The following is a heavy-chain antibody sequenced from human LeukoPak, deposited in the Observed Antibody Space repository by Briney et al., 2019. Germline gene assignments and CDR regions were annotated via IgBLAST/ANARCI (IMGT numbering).Heavy chain of an antibody. D-gene: IGHD6-19*01. CDR3: ANQIGYSSGWYFYNWFDP. CDR1: GFTSSSYA. Sequence: GGSLRLSCAASGFTSSSYAMSWVRQAPGKGLEWVSAISGSGGSTYYADSVKGRFTISRDNSKNTLYLQMNSLRAEDTAVYYCANQIGYSSGWYFYNWFDPWGQGTLVTVSS. J-gene: IGHJ5*02. V-gene: IGHV3-23*01. CDR2: ISGSGGST.